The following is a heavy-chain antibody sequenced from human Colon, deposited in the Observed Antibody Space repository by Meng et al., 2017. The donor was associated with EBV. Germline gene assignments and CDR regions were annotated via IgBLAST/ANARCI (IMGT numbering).Heavy chain of an antibody. D-gene: IGHD3-22*01. CDR2: TSHSGST. Sequence: QGQLQESGPGLVRPSETLSLTCAGSGGSISRSDWWSWVRQPPGKGLEWIGETSHSGSTDYSPSLKSRVIISLDKSKNQLSLKLNSVTAADTAVYYCASSDYYRSDYWGQGTLVTVAS. CDR3: ASSDYYRSDY. J-gene: IGHJ4*02. V-gene: IGHV4-4*02. CDR1: GGSISRSDW.